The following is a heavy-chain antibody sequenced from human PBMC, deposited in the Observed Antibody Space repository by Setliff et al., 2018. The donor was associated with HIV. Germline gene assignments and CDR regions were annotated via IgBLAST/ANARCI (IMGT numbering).Heavy chain of an antibody. D-gene: IGHD2-15*01. Sequence: SETLSLTCTVSGGSISSGSYYWSWIRQPAGKGLEWIGHIYTSGSTNYNPSLKSRVTISVDTSKNQVSLKLTSVTAADTAVYYCAKARRVADFDYWGQGTLVTISS. CDR2: IYTSGST. J-gene: IGHJ4*02. CDR3: AKARRVADFDY. V-gene: IGHV4-61*09. CDR1: GGSISSGSYY.